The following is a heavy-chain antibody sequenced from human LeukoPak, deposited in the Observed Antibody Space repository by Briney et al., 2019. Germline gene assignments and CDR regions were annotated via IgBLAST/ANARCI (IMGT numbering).Heavy chain of an antibody. CDR2: INHSGST. D-gene: IGHD2-2*01. CDR1: GGSFSGYY. V-gene: IGHV4-34*01. J-gene: IGHJ3*02. Sequence: SETLSLTCAVYGGSFSGYYWSWIRQPPGKGLEWIGEINHSGSTNYNPSLKSRVTISVDTSKNQFSLKLSSVTAADTAVYCCARLSGAVVVPAADDAFDIWGQGTMVTVSS. CDR3: ARLSGAVVVPAADDAFDI.